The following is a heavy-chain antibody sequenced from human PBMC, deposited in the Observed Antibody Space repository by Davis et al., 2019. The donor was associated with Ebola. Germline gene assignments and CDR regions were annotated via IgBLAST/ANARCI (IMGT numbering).Heavy chain of an antibody. CDR3: AREGIHRAGGMDV. CDR2: INPSGGST. Sequence: ASSVTVSRLASGYTFTSYYMHWLRQAPGQGLEWMGIINPSGGSTSYAQKFQGRVTMTRDTSTSTVYMELSSLRSEDTAVYYCAREGIHRAGGMDVWGQGTTVTVSS. V-gene: IGHV1-46*03. J-gene: IGHJ6*02. D-gene: IGHD5-18*01. CDR1: GYTFTSYY.